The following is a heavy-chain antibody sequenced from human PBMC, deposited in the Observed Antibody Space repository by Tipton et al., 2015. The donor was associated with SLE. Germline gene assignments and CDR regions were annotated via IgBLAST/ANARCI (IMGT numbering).Heavy chain of an antibody. CDR2: IYYSGST. V-gene: IGHV4-61*01. Sequence: TLSLTCTVSAGSISSGSYYWSWIRQPPGKGLEWIGYIYYSGSTNYNPSLKSRVTISVDTSKNQFSLKLSSVTAADTAVYYCAGARFKDWYFDLWGRGTLVTVSS. CDR3: AGARFKDWYFDL. J-gene: IGHJ2*01. CDR1: AGSISSGSYY.